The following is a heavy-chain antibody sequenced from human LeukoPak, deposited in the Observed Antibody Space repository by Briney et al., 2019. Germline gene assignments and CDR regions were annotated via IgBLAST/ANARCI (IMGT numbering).Heavy chain of an antibody. J-gene: IGHJ2*01. D-gene: IGHD1-26*01. CDR3: ASPSECCGSAFRL. Sequence: SETLSLTCAVYGGSFSGYYWSWIRQPPGKGLEWIGEINHSGSTNYNPSLKSRVTISVDTSKNQFSLKLSSVTAADTAVYFCASPSECCGSAFRLWGRGTLVTVSS. CDR1: GGSFSGYY. CDR2: INHSGST. V-gene: IGHV4-34*01.